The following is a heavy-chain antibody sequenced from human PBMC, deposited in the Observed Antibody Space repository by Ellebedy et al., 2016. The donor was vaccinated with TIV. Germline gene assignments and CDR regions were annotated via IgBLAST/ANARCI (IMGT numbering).Heavy chain of an antibody. CDR2: IYHSGST. V-gene: IGHV4-4*02. Sequence: SETLSLTCAVSGGSISSSNWWSWVRQPPGKGLEWLGEIYHSGSTTYKPSLKGRVTASLDTSNNQFSLRLNSVTAADTAVYYCARGFYDWGNSYHFDHWGRGTLVTVSS. J-gene: IGHJ4*02. CDR3: ARGFYDWGNSYHFDH. CDR1: GGSISSSNW. D-gene: IGHD2/OR15-2a*01.